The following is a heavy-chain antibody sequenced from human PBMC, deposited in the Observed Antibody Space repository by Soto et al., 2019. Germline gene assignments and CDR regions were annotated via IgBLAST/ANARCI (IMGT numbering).Heavy chain of an antibody. CDR3: AGGPSGYYYYGMDV. V-gene: IGHV3-7*01. D-gene: IGHD3-10*01. CDR2: IKQDGSEK. Sequence: GGSLRLSCAASGFTFSSYWMSWVHQAPGKGLEWVANIKQDGSEKYYVDSVKGRFTISRDNAKNSLYLQMNSLRAEDTAVYYCAGGPSGYYYYGMDVWGQGTTVTVSS. J-gene: IGHJ6*02. CDR1: GFTFSSYW.